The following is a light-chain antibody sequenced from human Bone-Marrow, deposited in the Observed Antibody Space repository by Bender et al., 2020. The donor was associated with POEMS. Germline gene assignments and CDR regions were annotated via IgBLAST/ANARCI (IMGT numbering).Light chain of an antibody. CDR1: GSDAVEFNS. CDR3: SSYTGSSTLV. CDR2: DVA. Sequence: HSALTQPASVSGSPGQSITISCSATGSDAVEFNSVSWYQQIPGNAPKLVIYDVAHRPSGVPFRFSASKSGKTASLTISGLQFEDDGDYYCSSYTGSSTLVFGGRYRLT. V-gene: IGLV2-14*01. J-gene: IGLJ2*01.